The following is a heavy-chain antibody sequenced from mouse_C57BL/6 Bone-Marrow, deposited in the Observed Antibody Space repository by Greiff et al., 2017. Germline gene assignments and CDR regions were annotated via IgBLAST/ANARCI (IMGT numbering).Heavy chain of an antibody. CDR3: ARSGPLVRSFDY. Sequence: VQLHQPGAELVKPGASVKMSCKASGYTFTSYWITWVKQRPGQGLEWIGDIYPTSGRTNYNEKFKSKAILTVDTSSNTAYMQLSSLTSEDSAVFYCARSGPLVRSFDYWGQGTTLTVSS. CDR2: IYPTSGRT. D-gene: IGHD2-14*01. CDR1: GYTFTSYW. V-gene: IGHV1-55*01. J-gene: IGHJ2*01.